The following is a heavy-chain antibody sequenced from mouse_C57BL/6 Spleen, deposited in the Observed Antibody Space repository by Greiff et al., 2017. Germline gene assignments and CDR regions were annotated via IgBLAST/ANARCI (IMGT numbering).Heavy chain of an antibody. D-gene: IGHD2-1*01. CDR3: ARRYYGNYEGYCDV. Sequence: VQLKESGPGLAKPSQTPSLTCSVTGYSITSDYWNWIRKFPGNKLEYMGYISYSGSTYYNPSLKSRISITRDTSKNQYYLQLNSVTTEDTATYYCARRYYGNYEGYCDVWGTGTTVTVSS. CDR2: ISYSGST. J-gene: IGHJ1*03. V-gene: IGHV3-8*01. CDR1: GYSITSDY.